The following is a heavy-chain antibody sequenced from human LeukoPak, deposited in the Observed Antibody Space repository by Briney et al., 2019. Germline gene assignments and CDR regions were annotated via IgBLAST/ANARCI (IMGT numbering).Heavy chain of an antibody. CDR3: ARDQGSATVPHYYYYGMDV. D-gene: IGHD4-17*01. Sequence: SETLSLTCTVSGGSVSSGSYYWSWIRQPPGKGLEWIGYIYYSGSTNYNPSLKSRVTISVDTSKNQFSLKLSSVTAADTAVYYCARDQGSATVPHYYYYGMDVWGKGTTVTVSS. J-gene: IGHJ6*04. CDR1: GGSVSSGSYY. CDR2: IYYSGST. V-gene: IGHV4-61*01.